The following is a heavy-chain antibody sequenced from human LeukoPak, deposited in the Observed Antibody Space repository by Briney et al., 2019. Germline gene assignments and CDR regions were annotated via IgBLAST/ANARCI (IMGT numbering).Heavy chain of an antibody. V-gene: IGHV4-61*01. CDR3: ARGEVVPAAMRVLYYYGMDV. Sequence: SETLSLTCTVSGVSVSSGSYYWSWIRQPPGKGLEWIGYIYYSGSTNYNPSLKSRVTISVDTSKNQFSLKLSSVTAADTAVYYCARGEVVPAAMRVLYYYGMDVWGQGTTVTVSS. D-gene: IGHD2-2*01. CDR2: IYYSGST. J-gene: IGHJ6*02. CDR1: GVSVSSGSYY.